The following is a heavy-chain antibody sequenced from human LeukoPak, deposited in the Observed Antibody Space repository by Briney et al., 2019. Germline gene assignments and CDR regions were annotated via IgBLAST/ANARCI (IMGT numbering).Heavy chain of an antibody. Sequence: SETLSLTCAVYGGSFSGYYWSWIRQPPGKGLEWIGEINHSGSTNYNPSLKSRVTISVDTSKNQFSLKLSSVTAADTAVYYCARHRYAHPFDYWGQGTLVTVSS. J-gene: IGHJ4*02. CDR3: ARHRYAHPFDY. V-gene: IGHV4-34*01. CDR1: GGSFSGYY. CDR2: INHSGST. D-gene: IGHD3-16*02.